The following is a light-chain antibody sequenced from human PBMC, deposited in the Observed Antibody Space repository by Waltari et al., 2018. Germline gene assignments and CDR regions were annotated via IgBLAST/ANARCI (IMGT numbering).Light chain of an antibody. Sequence: QSALTQPASVSGSPGQSITISCTGTSSDVGGYNYVSWYQQPPGKAPKLMIYEVSNRPSGVSSRFAGSKSGNPASLTISGLQAEDEADYYCSSYTSSSTLYVFGTGTKVTVL. V-gene: IGLV2-14*01. CDR3: SSYTSSSTLYV. J-gene: IGLJ1*01. CDR1: SSDVGGYNY. CDR2: EVS.